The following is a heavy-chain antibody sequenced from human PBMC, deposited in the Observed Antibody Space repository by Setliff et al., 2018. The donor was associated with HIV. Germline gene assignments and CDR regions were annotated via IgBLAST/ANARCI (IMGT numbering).Heavy chain of an antibody. V-gene: IGHV4-4*09. J-gene: IGHJ4*02. CDR3: GSLSETAMAYFDS. Sequence: SVTLSLTCTVSGGSVNSYHWSWIRQPPEKGLEWIGQIYKSGTTNYSPSLKSRVTISAGPSKNQFSLKLTAVTAADTAVYYSGSLSETAMAYFDSWGQGILVTVSS. D-gene: IGHD2-21*02. CDR1: GGSVNSYH. CDR2: IYKSGTT.